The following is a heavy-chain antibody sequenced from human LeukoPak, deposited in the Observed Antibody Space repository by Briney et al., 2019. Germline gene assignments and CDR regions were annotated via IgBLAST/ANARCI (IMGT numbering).Heavy chain of an antibody. D-gene: IGHD3-22*01. CDR3: ARPLAYYYDSSGYYGY. J-gene: IGHJ4*02. CDR1: GFTFSDYY. CDR2: ISSSGSTI. Sequence: PGGSLRLSCAASGFTFSDYYMSWIRQAPGKGLEWVSYISSSGSTIYYADSVKGRFTISRDNAKNSLYLQMNSLGAEDTAVYYCARPLAYYYDSSGYYGYWGQGTLVTVSS. V-gene: IGHV3-11*04.